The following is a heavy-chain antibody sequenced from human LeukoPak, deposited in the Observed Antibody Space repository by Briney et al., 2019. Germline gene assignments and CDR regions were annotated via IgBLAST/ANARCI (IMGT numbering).Heavy chain of an antibody. V-gene: IGHV1-69*13. D-gene: IGHD2-15*01. CDR3: ARDHCSGGSCYSVLGLPRN. CDR1: GGTFSIYA. Sequence: ASVKVSFKASGGTFSIYAISWVRQAPGQGLEWMGGIIPIFGTANYAQKFQGRVTITADESTSTAYMELSSLRSEDTAVYYCARDHCSGGSCYSVLGLPRNWGQGTLVTVSS. CDR2: IIPIFGTA. J-gene: IGHJ4*02.